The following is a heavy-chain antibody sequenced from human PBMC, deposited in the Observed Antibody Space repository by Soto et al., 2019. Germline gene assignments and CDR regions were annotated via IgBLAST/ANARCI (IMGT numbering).Heavy chain of an antibody. CDR2: IYHSGST. CDR3: ARRVSYYDSSGPLEWFDP. Sequence: SEALSLTCAVSGGSISSGGYSWSWIRQPPGKGLEWIGYIYHSGSTYYNPSLKSRVTISVDRSKNQFSLKLSSVTAADTAVYYCARRVSYYDSSGPLEWFDPWGQGTLVTSPQ. D-gene: IGHD3-22*01. V-gene: IGHV4-30-2*01. CDR1: GGSISSGGYS. J-gene: IGHJ5*02.